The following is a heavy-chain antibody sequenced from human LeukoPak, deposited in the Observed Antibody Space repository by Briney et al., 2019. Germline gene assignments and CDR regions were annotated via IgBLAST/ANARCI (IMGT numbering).Heavy chain of an antibody. CDR1: GFTFSSYE. J-gene: IGHJ3*01. CDR2: SCPGGSPT. Sequence: GGSLTLSCATSGFTFSSYEMSWVRQAPGKGLEWVSYSCPGGSPTHYADPVRGRFTISRDNAKNTLYLQLNRLRAEDTAVYSGAREFRPTPDALDFWGQGTMVTVSS. V-gene: IGHV3-48*03. CDR3: AREFRPTPDALDF. D-gene: IGHD4-17*01.